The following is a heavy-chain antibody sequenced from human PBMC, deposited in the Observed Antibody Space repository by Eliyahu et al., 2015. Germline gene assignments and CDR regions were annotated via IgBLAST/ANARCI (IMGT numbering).Heavy chain of an antibody. D-gene: IGHD6-13*01. CDR2: IXHXGST. J-gene: IGHJ6*02. CDR3: ARWTGAAAGKEGYYYYYGMDV. V-gene: IGHV4-34*01. CDR1: GGSFSGYY. Sequence: QVQLQQWGAGLLKPSETLSLTCAVYGGSFSGYYWSXIRQPPGKGXXWIGEIXHXGSTNYNPSLKSRVTIXVDTSKNQFSLKLSSVTAADTAVYYCARWTGAAAGKEGYYYYYGMDVWGQGTTVTVSS.